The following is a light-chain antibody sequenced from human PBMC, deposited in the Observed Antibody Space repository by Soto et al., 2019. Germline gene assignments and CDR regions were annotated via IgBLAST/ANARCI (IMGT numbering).Light chain of an antibody. J-gene: IGKJ5*01. CDR2: GAS. CDR1: QSVSSSY. V-gene: IGKV3-20*01. CDR3: QQYGSSPCT. Sequence: ELVLTQSPGTLSLSPGERATLSCRASQSVSSSYLAWYQQKPGQAPRLLIYGASSRATGIPDRFSGSGSGTDFTLTISRLETEDFAVYYCQQYGSSPCTSGQGTRLEI.